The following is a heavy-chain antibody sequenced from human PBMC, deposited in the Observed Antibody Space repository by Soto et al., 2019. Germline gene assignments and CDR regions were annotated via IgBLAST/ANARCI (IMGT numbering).Heavy chain of an antibody. CDR3: AREEEYNTQSNYYYYEMDV. V-gene: IGHV3-33*01. J-gene: IGHJ6*04. CDR1: GFTFSSYG. CDR2: IWYDGSNK. D-gene: IGHD1-1*01. Sequence: GGSLRLSCAASGFTFSSYGMHWVRQAPGKGLEWVAVIWYDGSNKYYADSVKGRFTISRDNSKNTLYLQMNSLRAEDTAVYYCAREEEYNTQSNYYYYEMDVWGKDTAVTVSS.